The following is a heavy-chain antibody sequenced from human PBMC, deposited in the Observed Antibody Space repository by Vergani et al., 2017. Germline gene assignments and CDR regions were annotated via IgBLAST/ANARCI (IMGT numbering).Heavy chain of an antibody. Sequence: QVQLQESGPGLVKPSETLSLTCTVSGGSISSYYWSWIRQSPGKGLEWIGYIYYSGSTNYNPSLKSRVTISVDTSKNQFSLKLSSVTAADTAVYYCARVYDGGNSLSFDYWGQGTLVTFSS. D-gene: IGHD4-23*01. CDR1: GGSISSYY. J-gene: IGHJ4*02. CDR2: IYYSGST. V-gene: IGHV4-59*01. CDR3: ARVYDGGNSLSFDY.